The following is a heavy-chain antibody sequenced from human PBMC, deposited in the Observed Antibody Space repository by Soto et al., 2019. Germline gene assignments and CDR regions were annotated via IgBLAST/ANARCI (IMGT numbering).Heavy chain of an antibody. Sequence: GGSLRLSCAASGFAFSSYAMSWVRQAPGKGLEWVSAISGRGGSTYYADSVQGRFTISRDNSKNTLYLQLNSLRAEDTAVYYCAKGVNIAIFSLGTDVWGQGTTVTVYS. J-gene: IGHJ6*02. CDR3: AKGVNIAIFSLGTDV. CDR2: ISGRGGST. CDR1: GFAFSSYA. V-gene: IGHV3-23*01. D-gene: IGHD3-9*01.